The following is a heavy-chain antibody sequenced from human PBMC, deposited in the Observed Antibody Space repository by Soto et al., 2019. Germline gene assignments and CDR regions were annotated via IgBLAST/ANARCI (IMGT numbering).Heavy chain of an antibody. V-gene: IGHV3-53*01. CDR1: GFTVSSNC. Sequence: EVQLVESGGGLIQPGGSLRLSCAASGFTVSSNCMSWVRQAPGKGLEWVSIIYSGGSTYYADSVKGRFTISRDNSKNTLYLLMNSLRVEDTAVYYCARGPYSSSSCFDYWGQGTLVTVSS. D-gene: IGHD6-13*01. J-gene: IGHJ4*02. CDR3: ARGPYSSSSCFDY. CDR2: IYSGGST.